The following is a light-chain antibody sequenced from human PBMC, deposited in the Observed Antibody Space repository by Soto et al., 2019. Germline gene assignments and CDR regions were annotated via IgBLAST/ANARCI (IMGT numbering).Light chain of an antibody. V-gene: IGLV2-8*01. CDR2: EVS. CDR1: SSDVGAYNY. CDR3: SSYTGTRVV. J-gene: IGLJ2*01. Sequence: QSALTQPPSASGSPGQSVTISCTGTSSDVGAYNYVSWYQQHPGKAPKLVIYEVSKRPSGVPDRFSGSKSGNTASLTVSGLQAEDEADYYCSSYTGTRVVFGGGTKLTVL.